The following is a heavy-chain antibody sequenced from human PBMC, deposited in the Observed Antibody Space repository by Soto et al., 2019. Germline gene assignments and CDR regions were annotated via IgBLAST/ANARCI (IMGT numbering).Heavy chain of an antibody. CDR3: AHTYSSSPDDGFDV. J-gene: IGHJ3*01. CDR1: GFSLNTRGVG. CDR2: IYWDDDT. Sequence: QITLKESGHTLVKPTQMLTLTCTFSGFSLNTRGVGVGWIRQPPGGALEWLALIYWDDDTRYSPSLRSRLTITKDTSKNQVVLTMTTMEPLDTGTYYCAHTYSSSPDDGFDVWGQGTRVTVSS. D-gene: IGHD6-6*01. V-gene: IGHV2-5*02.